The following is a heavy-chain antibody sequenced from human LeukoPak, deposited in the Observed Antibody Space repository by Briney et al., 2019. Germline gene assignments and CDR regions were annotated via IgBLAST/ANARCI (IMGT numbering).Heavy chain of an antibody. CDR2: ISYDGSNK. CDR1: GFTFSSYA. V-gene: IGHV3-30*04. D-gene: IGHD4-17*01. Sequence: PGGSLRLSCAASGFTFSSYAMHWVRQAPGKGLEWVAVISYDGSNKYYADSVKGRFTISRDNSKNTLYLQMNSLRAEDTAVYYCARDLRTVTTQRDYWGQGTLVTVSS. CDR3: ARDLRTVTTQRDY. J-gene: IGHJ4*02.